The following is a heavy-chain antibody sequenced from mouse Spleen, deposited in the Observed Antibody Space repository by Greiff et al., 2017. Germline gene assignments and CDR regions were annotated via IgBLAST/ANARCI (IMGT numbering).Heavy chain of an antibody. CDR2: INPNNGGT. J-gene: IGHJ3*01. Sequence: EVQLQQSGPELVKPGASVKISCKASGYTFTDYYMNWVKQSHGKSLEWIGDINPNNGGTSYNQKFKGKATLTVDKSSSTAYMELRSLTSEDSAVYYCASPRAARAMGFAYWGQGTLVTVSA. CDR3: ASPRAARAMGFAY. D-gene: IGHD3-1*01. V-gene: IGHV1-26*01. CDR1: GYTFTDYY.